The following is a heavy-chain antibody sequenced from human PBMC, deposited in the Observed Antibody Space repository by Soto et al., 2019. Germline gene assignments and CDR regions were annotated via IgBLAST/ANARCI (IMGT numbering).Heavy chain of an antibody. CDR3: TPDFPTVVTTPGS. CDR1: GFTFSDTW. D-gene: IGHD1-1*01. J-gene: IGHJ1*01. V-gene: IGHV3-15*01. Sequence: PGGSLRLSCAASGFTFSDTWINWVRQAPGKGLEWVGRIKRESDAATTDYAAPVKGRFTISRDDSQSTLYLHMNTLKIEDTAVYFCTPDFPTVVTTPGSWGQGTLV. CDR2: IKRESDAATT.